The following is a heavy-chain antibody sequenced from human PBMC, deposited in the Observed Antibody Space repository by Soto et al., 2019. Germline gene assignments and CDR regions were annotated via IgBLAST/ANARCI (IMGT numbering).Heavy chain of an antibody. CDR2: ISSSGRQT. D-gene: IGHD3-16*01. CDR3: AKGRPTFALIKQYLFDS. Sequence: GGSLRLSCAASGFTFSNYAMSWVRQAPGKGLEWVSAISSSGRQTYYADSVRGRFTILRHNSKNALYLQMSSLRAGDTAVYYCAKGRPTFALIKQYLFDSWGQGTLVTVSS. V-gene: IGHV3-23*01. J-gene: IGHJ4*02. CDR1: GFTFSNYA.